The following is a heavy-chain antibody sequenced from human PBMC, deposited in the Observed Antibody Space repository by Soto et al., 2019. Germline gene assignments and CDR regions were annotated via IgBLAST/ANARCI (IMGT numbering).Heavy chain of an antibody. CDR1: GYTFSGHY. Sequence: ASVKVSCKTSGYTFSGHYLHWVRQAPQQGPEWMGEIGPESGATRYAEKFRGRVTMTMATPITTVYMELRNLSPDDTAAYYCGRGRSGQIVIFYWGQGTLVTVSS. J-gene: IGHJ4*02. CDR3: GRGRSGQIVIFY. V-gene: IGHV1-2*02. CDR2: IGPESGAT. D-gene: IGHD1-26*01.